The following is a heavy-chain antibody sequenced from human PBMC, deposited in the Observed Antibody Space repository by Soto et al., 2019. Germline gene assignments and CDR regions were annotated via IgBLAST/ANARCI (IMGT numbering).Heavy chain of an antibody. CDR3: SSGLGSSRS. V-gene: IGHV3-48*02. CDR1: GFTFSSYT. D-gene: IGHD3-10*01. Sequence: GGSLRLSCVASGFTFSSYTMNWVRQTPGRRLEWVAYISSSGSTIYYAESVKGRFTVSRDNAKSSLYLQMDGLRDEDTAVYYCSSGLGSSRSWGQGSRVTVSS. J-gene: IGHJ1*01. CDR2: ISSSGSTI.